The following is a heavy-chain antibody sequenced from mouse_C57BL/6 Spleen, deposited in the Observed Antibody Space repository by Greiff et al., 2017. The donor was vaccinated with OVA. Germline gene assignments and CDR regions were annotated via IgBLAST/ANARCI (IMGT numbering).Heavy chain of an antibody. Sequence: EVKLEESGPELVKPGDSVKISCKASGYSFTGYFMNWVMQSHGKSLEWIGRINPYNGDTFYNQKFKGKATLTVDKSSITAHMELRSLTSEDSAVYYCSRSITRVVPFDYWGQGTTLTVSS. CDR3: SRSITRVVPFDY. V-gene: IGHV1-20*01. CDR1: GYSFTGYF. CDR2: INPYNGDT. D-gene: IGHD1-1*01. J-gene: IGHJ2*01.